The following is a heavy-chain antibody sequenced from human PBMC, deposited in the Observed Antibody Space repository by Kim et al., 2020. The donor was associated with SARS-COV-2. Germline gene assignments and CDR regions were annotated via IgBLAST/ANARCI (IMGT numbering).Heavy chain of an antibody. CDR3: ARGSVWGSTAGMDV. V-gene: IGHV4-59*09. D-gene: IGHD6-13*01. J-gene: IGHJ6*02. Sequence: NPSLKSRVTISVDTSKNQFSLKLSSVTAADTAVYYCARGSVWGSTAGMDVWGQGTTVTVSS.